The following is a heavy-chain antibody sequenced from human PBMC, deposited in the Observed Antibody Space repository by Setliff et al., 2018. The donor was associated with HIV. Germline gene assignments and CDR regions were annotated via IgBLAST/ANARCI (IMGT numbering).Heavy chain of an antibody. D-gene: IGHD2-15*01. CDR2: ISNRGTT. Sequence: PSETLSLTCSVSGASVSSRSFFWGWVRQSPGKGPEWIGSISNRGTTYDNPSLKSRVIVSIDTSKDQFSLNLLHVTPADTAVYHCARSVVGAPRKPYYFDYWGLGLLVTVSS. V-gene: IGHV4-39*07. CDR1: GASVSSRSFF. CDR3: ARSVVGAPRKPYYFDY. J-gene: IGHJ4*02.